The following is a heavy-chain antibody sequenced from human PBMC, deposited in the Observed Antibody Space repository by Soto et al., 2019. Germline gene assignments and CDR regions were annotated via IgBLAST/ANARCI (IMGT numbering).Heavy chain of an antibody. CDR3: ASDLSGRADV. CDR1: GFTFSSYW. J-gene: IGHJ6*02. Sequence: PGGALRLSCAASGFTFSSYWMHWVRQAPGKGLVWVSRMNEDGGTTDYADSVKGRFTISRDNAKNTLYLQMNSLRVEDTAVYYCASDLSGRADVWGQGNTVTVSS. D-gene: IGHD3-10*01. V-gene: IGHV3-74*01. CDR2: MNEDGGTT.